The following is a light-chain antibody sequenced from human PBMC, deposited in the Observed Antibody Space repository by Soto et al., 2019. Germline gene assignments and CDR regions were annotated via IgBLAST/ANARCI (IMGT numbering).Light chain of an antibody. Sequence: EIVMTQSPATLSLSLGEKATLSCRASHSVSTNLAWYQQKPGQAPRLLIYDASTRATGIPARFSGSGSGTEFTLTISSLQSEDFAVYYCQQYNNWPPLTFGGGTKVELK. CDR3: QQYNNWPPLT. CDR2: DAS. CDR1: HSVSTN. J-gene: IGKJ4*01. V-gene: IGKV3-15*01.